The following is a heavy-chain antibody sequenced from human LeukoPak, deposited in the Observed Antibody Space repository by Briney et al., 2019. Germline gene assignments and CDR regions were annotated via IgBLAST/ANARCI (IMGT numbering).Heavy chain of an antibody. CDR1: GFTFSSYA. CDR2: ISYDGSNK. CDR3: ARDGNIVAGHYYFMDV. Sequence: GGSLRLSCAASGFTFSSYAMHWVRQAPGKGLEWVAVISYDGSNKYYADSVKGRFTISRDNSKNTLYLQMNSLRAEDTAVYYCARDGNIVAGHYYFMDVWGKGTTVTVSS. J-gene: IGHJ6*03. V-gene: IGHV3-30-3*01. D-gene: IGHD2-15*01.